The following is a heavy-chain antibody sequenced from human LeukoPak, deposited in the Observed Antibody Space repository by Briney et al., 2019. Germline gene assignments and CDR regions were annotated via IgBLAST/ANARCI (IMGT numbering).Heavy chain of an antibody. Sequence: GGSLRLSCAASGFTFSSYAMGWVRQAPGKGLEWVSAISGSGGSTYYADSVKGRFTISRDNSKNTLYLQMNSLRAEDTAVYYCAKVRKDCSSTSCPPLYGMDVWGQGTTVTVSS. D-gene: IGHD2-2*01. CDR1: GFTFSSYA. CDR2: ISGSGGST. V-gene: IGHV3-23*01. J-gene: IGHJ6*02. CDR3: AKVRKDCSSTSCPPLYGMDV.